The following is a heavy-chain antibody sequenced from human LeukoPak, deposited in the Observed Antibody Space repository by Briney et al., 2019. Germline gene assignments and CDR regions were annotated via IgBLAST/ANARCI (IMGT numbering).Heavy chain of an antibody. D-gene: IGHD6-6*01. CDR1: GGSISSYY. V-gene: IGHV4-4*07. J-gene: IGHJ4*02. Sequence: PSETLSLTCTVSGGSISSYYWSWIRQPAGQGLEWIGRIYTSGSTNYNPSLKSRVTMSVDTSKNQFSLKLSSVTAADTAVYYCARGSIAARQIYYFDYWGQGTLVTVSS. CDR3: ARGSIAARQIYYFDY. CDR2: IYTSGST.